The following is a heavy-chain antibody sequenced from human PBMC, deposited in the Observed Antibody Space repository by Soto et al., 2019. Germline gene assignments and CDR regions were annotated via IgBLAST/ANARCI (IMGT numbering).Heavy chain of an antibody. CDR2: INHAGSKK. CDR3: ARELVGTGWYFDL. J-gene: IGHJ2*01. Sequence: EGQLVESGGGLVQPGGSLRLSCGASGFSFSSYSISWVRQAPGKGLEWVANINHAGSKKYYVGSVKGRFTMYRDNAKNSAYLQMNSLRVDDTAVYYCARELVGTGWYFDLWGRGTLVTVSS. CDR1: GFSFSSYS. V-gene: IGHV3-7*01. D-gene: IGHD2-21*02.